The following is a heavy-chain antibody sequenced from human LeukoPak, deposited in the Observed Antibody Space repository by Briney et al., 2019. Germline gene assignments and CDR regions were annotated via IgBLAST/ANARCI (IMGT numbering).Heavy chain of an antibody. CDR1: GGSISSGGYY. J-gene: IGHJ5*02. Sequence: SSETLSLTCTVSGGSISSGGYYWSWIRQHPGKGREWIGYIYYSGSTYYNPSLKSRVTISVDTSKNQFSLKLSSVTAADTAVYYCARVTTMRRNYNWFDPWGQGTLVTVSS. CDR3: ARVTTMRRNYNWFDP. CDR2: IYYSGST. D-gene: IGHD2/OR15-2a*01. V-gene: IGHV4-31*03.